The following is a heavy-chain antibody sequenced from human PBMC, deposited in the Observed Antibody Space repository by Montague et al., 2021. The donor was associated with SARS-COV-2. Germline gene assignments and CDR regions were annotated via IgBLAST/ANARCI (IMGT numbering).Heavy chain of an antibody. D-gene: IGHD2-15*01. V-gene: IGHV4-4*02. J-gene: IGHJ5*02. CDR2: IYHSGST. CDR1: GASITSSNW. Sequence: SETLSLTCTVSGASITSSNWWNWVRQPPGKGLEWIGQIYHSGSTNYNPSLKSRLTLSLDKSKNQFSLNLSSVTAADTAVYYCARQIQQVVLSPAKLTNWFDPWGLRTLVTVAS. CDR3: ARQIQQVVLSPAKLTNWFDP.